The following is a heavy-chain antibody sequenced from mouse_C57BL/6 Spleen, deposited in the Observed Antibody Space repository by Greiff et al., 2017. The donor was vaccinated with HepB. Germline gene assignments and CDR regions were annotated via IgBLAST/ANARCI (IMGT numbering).Heavy chain of an antibody. D-gene: IGHD4-1*01. V-gene: IGHV1-82*01. CDR1: GYAFSSSW. J-gene: IGHJ1*03. CDR3: AREAWDGGYWYFDV. CDR2: IYPGDGDT. Sequence: QVQLQQSGPELVKPGASVKISCKASGYAFSSSWMNWVKQRPGKGLEWIGRIYPGDGDTNYNGKFKGKATLTADKSSSTAYMQLSSLTSEDSAVYFCAREAWDGGYWYFDVWGTGTTVTVSS.